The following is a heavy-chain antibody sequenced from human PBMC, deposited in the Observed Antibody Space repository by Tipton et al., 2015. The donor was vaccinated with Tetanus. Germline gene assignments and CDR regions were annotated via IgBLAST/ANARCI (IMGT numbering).Heavy chain of an antibody. CDR3: ASSVGQLWF. Sequence: TLSLTCTVSGGSISSGAYYWSWIRQHPVKGLEWIGYIYYTGSTYHNPSLKSRVIISADTSKNQFSLKLSSVTAADTAVYYCASSVGQLWFWGQGSLVTVSS. D-gene: IGHD5-18*01. J-gene: IGHJ4*01. V-gene: IGHV4-31*03. CDR2: IYYTGST. CDR1: GGSISSGAYY.